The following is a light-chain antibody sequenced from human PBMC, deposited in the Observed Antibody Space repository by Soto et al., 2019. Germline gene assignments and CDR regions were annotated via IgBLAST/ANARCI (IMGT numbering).Light chain of an antibody. Sequence: EIVMTQSPATLSVSPGERATLSYRASQGVYSGLAWYQQRPGQAPRLLIYGASSRPSGIPYRFSGSGSGTDFTLTISRLEPEDFAVYYCQQYGSSLLTFGGGTKVDIK. CDR1: QGVYSG. CDR2: GAS. CDR3: QQYGSSLLT. J-gene: IGKJ4*01. V-gene: IGKV3-20*01.